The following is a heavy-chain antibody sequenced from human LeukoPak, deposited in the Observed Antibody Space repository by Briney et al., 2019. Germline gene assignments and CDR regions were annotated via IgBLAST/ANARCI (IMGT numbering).Heavy chain of an antibody. CDR2: IKSDGST. CDR1: GFTFSSYW. CDR3: ARAPSEIGGYYPEYFRH. V-gene: IGHV3-74*01. Sequence: LPGGSLRLSCAASGFTFSSYWMHWARQAPGEGLVWVSRIKSDGSTKYADSVKGRFTISRDNDKNTLSLHMNSLRAEDTGVYYCARAPSEIGGYYPEYFRHWGRGTLVPVYS. J-gene: IGHJ1*01. D-gene: IGHD3-22*01.